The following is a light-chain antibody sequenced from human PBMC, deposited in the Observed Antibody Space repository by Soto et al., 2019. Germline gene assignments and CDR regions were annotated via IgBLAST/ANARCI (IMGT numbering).Light chain of an antibody. CDR1: QSLLHSNGFQY. V-gene: IGKV2-28*01. CDR2: LGF. J-gene: IGKJ1*01. Sequence: EIVMTQSPPSLSVTPGEPASISCRSSQSLLHSNGFQYLDWYLQKPGQSPQLLIYLGFNRDSGVPDRFSGSGSGTDFTLKISRVEAEDVGSYFCMQPLEAPWTFGQGTKVEIK. CDR3: MQPLEAPWT.